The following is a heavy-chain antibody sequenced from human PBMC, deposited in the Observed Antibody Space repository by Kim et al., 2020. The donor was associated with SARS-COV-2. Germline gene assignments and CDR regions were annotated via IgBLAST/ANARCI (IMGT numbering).Heavy chain of an antibody. V-gene: IGHV4-31*03. Sequence: SETLSLTCTVSGGSISSGGYYWSWIRQHPGKGLEWIGYIYYSGSTYYNPSLKSRVTISVDTSKNQFSLKLSSVTAADTAVYYCARDRGGDMSFDPWGQGTLVTVSS. D-gene: IGHD3-16*01. CDR1: GGSISSGGYY. CDR3: ARDRGGDMSFDP. CDR2: IYYSGST. J-gene: IGHJ5*02.